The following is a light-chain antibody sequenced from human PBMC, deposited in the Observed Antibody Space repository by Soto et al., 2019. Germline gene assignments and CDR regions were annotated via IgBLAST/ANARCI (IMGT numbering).Light chain of an antibody. J-gene: IGKJ4*01. V-gene: IGKV4-1*01. CDR1: QNFFSNSNNKNY. CDR3: QQYYGSPLT. Sequence: DTVMTQSPDSLAVSLGERATINCKSSQNFFSNSNNKNYLAWFQQKPGQPPKLLIYWASTRESGVPDRFSGSGSGTEFTLTISSLQAEDVAVYYCQQYYGSPLTFGGGTKVDIK. CDR2: WAS.